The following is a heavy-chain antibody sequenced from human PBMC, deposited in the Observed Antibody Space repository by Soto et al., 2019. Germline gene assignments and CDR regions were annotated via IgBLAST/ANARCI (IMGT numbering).Heavy chain of an antibody. CDR2: ISSGSSTI. Sequence: XXSLRLACAASAASGFSFSKYAIHWVRQPPGKGLEWVSYISSGSSTIYYADSVKGRFTISRDNAKNSLYLQMDSLRAEDTAVYYATRSAYMDVWGTGTTVTVSS. CDR3: TRSAYMDV. D-gene: IGHD2-2*01. CDR1: AASGFSFSKYA. J-gene: IGHJ6*03. V-gene: IGHV3-48*01.